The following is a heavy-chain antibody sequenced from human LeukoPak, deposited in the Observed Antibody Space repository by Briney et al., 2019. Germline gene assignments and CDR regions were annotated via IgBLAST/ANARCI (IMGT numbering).Heavy chain of an antibody. CDR2: ISSSGSTI. CDR3: ARVRGSYYWGKDAFDI. D-gene: IGHD1-26*01. V-gene: IGHV3-48*04. CDR1: GFTFSSYA. Sequence: GRSLRLSCAASGFTFSSYAMHWVRQAPGKGLEWVSYISSSGSTIYYADSVKGRFTISRDNAKNSLYLQMNSLRAEDTAVYYCARVRGSYYWGKDAFDIWGQGTMVTVSS. J-gene: IGHJ3*02.